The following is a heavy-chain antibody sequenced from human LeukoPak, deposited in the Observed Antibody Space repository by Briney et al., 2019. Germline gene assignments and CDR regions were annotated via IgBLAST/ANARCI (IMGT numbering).Heavy chain of an antibody. J-gene: IGHJ4*02. CDR1: GFTFDDYA. D-gene: IGHD6-19*01. CDR2: ISWNSGSI. Sequence: PGGSLRLSCAASGFTFDDYAMHWVRQAPGKGLEWVSGISWNSGSIGYADSVKGRFTISSDNAKNSLYLQMNSLRAEDTALYYCAKDLGGQQWLVFDYWGQGTLVTVSS. V-gene: IGHV3-9*01. CDR3: AKDLGGQQWLVFDY.